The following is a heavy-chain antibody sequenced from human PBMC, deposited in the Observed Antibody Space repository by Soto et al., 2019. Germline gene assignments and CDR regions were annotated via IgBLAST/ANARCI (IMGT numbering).Heavy chain of an antibody. CDR3: ARGGHRIVVVTAIIDHYYYGMDV. J-gene: IGHJ6*02. Sequence: QVQLVESGGGVVQPGRSLRLSCAASGFTFSSYAMHWVRQAPGKGLEWVAVISYDGSNKYYADSVKGRFTISRDNSKNTLYLQMNSLRAEDTAVYYCARGGHRIVVVTAIIDHYYYGMDVWGQGTTVTVSS. D-gene: IGHD2-21*02. CDR1: GFTFSSYA. V-gene: IGHV3-30-3*01. CDR2: ISYDGSNK.